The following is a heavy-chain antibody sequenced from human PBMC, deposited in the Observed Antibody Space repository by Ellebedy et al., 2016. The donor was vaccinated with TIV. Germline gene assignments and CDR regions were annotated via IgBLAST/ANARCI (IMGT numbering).Heavy chain of an antibody. D-gene: IGHD4-23*01. CDR3: ARSGDYGGNDAFDI. J-gene: IGHJ3*02. CDR1: GFTFSSYG. V-gene: IGHV3-33*01. CDR2: IWYDGSNK. Sequence: GESLKISCAASGFTFSSYGMHWVRQAPGKGLEWVAVIWYDGSNKYYADSVKGRFTISRDNSKNTLYLQMNSLRAEDTAVYYCARSGDYGGNDAFDIWGQGTMVTVSS.